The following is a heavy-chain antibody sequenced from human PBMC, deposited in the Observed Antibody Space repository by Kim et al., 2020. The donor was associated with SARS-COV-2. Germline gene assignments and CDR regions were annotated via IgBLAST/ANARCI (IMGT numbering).Heavy chain of an antibody. D-gene: IGHD3-9*01. CDR2: ISYDGSNK. CDR1: GFTFSSYG. V-gene: IGHV3-30*18. Sequence: GGSLRLSCAASGFTFSSYGMHWVRQAPGKGLEWVAVISYDGSNKYYADSVKGRFTISRDNSKNTLYLQMNSLRAEDTAVYYCAKDWGPHYDILTGYSPGGGMDVWGQGTTVTVSS. J-gene: IGHJ6*02. CDR3: AKDWGPHYDILTGYSPGGGMDV.